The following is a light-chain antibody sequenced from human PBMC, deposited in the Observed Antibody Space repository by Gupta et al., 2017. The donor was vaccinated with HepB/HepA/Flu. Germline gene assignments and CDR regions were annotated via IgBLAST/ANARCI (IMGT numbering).Light chain of an antibody. CDR2: VVS. CDR3: QQIKTYPFT. CDR1: QAVGRY. J-gene: IGKJ4*01. V-gene: IGKV1-9*01. Sequence: IPLTQSPSLLSASVGDRVTRTCRASQAVGRYLAWYQQKPGKAPRLLIYVVSTVQSGVPSRFSGSGSGTEFTLTISSLQSEDFATYFCQQIKTYPFTFGGGTKVEIK.